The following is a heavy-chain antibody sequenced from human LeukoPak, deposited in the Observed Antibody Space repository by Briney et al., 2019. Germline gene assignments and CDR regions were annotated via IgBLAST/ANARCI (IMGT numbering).Heavy chain of an antibody. CDR2: INHNGNVN. V-gene: IGHV3-7*04. CDR3: ARGGGLDV. J-gene: IGHJ6*02. CDR1: GFTFSSYW. Sequence: GGSLRLSCAASGFTFSSYWMNLARQAPGNGLEWVASINHNGNVNYYVDSVKGRFTISRDNAKNSLYLQMSNLRAEDTAVYFCARGGGLDVWGQGATVTVSS.